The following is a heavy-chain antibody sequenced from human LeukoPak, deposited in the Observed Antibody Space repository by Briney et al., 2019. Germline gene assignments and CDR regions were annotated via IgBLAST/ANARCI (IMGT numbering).Heavy chain of an antibody. CDR1: GGSISSYY. Sequence: SETLSLTCTVSGGSISSYYWGWIRQPAGKGLEWIGRIFTSGNTHYNPSLKSRVTISVDTSKNQFSLKLNSVTAADTAVYYCARDPDFWSGYYYMDVWGRGTTVTVSS. D-gene: IGHD3-3*01. V-gene: IGHV4-4*07. CDR2: IFTSGNT. CDR3: ARDPDFWSGYYYMDV. J-gene: IGHJ6*03.